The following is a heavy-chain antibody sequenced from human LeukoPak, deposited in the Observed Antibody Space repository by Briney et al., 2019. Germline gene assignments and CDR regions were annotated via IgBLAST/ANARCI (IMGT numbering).Heavy chain of an antibody. CDR2: MQYDGSDI. V-gene: IGHV3-30*02. CDR1: GFTFSNYG. J-gene: IGHJ3*02. D-gene: IGHD3-9*01. CDR3: TRDGSYDILSDGLDAFDI. Sequence: GGSLRLSCVASGFTFSNYGTHWVRQAPGKGLEWVTFMQYDGSDIFYADSVRGRFAISRDNSKNTVFLQMNSLKTEDTAVYYCTRDGSYDILSDGLDAFDIWGQGTMVTVSS.